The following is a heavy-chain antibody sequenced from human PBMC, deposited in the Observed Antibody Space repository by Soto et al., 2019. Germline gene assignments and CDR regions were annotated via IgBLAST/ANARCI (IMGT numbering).Heavy chain of an antibody. CDR1: GASISSGGNY. J-gene: IGHJ6*02. Sequence: QVQLQESGPGQVKPSQTLSLTCTVSGASISSGGNYWNWLRQHPGKGLEWIGHVFDSGTTNYNPSLKSRVTISGDKSKNQISLNLMSVTAADTAVYYCARAVYCTTANCWDDFHYYNIDVWGQGTAVTVSS. V-gene: IGHV4-31*03. CDR2: VFDSGTT. D-gene: IGHD2-2*01. CDR3: ARAVYCTTANCWDDFHYYNIDV.